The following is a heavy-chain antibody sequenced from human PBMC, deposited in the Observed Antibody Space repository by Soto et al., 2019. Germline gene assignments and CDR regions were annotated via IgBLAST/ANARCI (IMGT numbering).Heavy chain of an antibody. D-gene: IGHD3-22*01. CDR2: IYYSGST. J-gene: IGHJ4*02. CDR3: ARDRGYESSLGLYY. Sequence: PSETLSLTCTVSGGSISSGGYYWSWIRQHPGKGLEWIGYIYYSGSTYYNPSLKSRVTISVDTSKKQFSLKLSSVTAADTAVYFCARDRGYESSLGLYYWGQETLVTVSS. V-gene: IGHV4-31*03. CDR1: GGSISSGGYY.